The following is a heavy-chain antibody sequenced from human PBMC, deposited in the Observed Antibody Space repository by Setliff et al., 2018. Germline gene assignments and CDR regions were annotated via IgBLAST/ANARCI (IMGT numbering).Heavy chain of an antibody. Sequence: SETLSLTCTVYGASFSDYYWGWVRQPPGKGLEWIGSVYYSGYTYYSPSLESRVAISVDTSKNQFSLKVNSVTAADTAVYYCARVDFTMLQGVLGHWGQGTLVTVSS. D-gene: IGHD3-10*01. CDR2: VYYSGYT. CDR3: ARVDFTMLQGVLGH. J-gene: IGHJ1*01. V-gene: IGHV4-39*07. CDR1: GASFSDYY.